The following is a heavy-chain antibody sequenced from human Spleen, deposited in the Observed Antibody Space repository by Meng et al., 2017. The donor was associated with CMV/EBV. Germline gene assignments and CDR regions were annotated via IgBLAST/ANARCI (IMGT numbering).Heavy chain of an antibody. CDR2: ITGSGLTT. Sequence: GESLKISCAASGFTFSSFAMTWVRQAPGKGLEWVSGITGSGLTTDYADSVKGRFTISRDNSKKMLHLQMNSLRAEDTAVYYCAKDARLYSKYGSGYYGMDVWGQGTTVTVSS. CDR3: AKDARLYSKYGSGYYGMDV. V-gene: IGHV3-23*01. CDR1: GFTFSSFA. J-gene: IGHJ6*02. D-gene: IGHD4-11*01.